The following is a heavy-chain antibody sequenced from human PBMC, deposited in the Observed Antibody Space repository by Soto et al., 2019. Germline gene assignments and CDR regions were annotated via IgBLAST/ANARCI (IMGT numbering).Heavy chain of an antibody. CDR2: ITHSGGT. D-gene: IGHD3-3*02. J-gene: IGHJ6*02. CDR1: GGTFSGYF. V-gene: IGHV4-34*01. CDR3: ARDRQFYHFWSGYENEGPDGLDV. Sequence: SETLSPTCAVSGGTFSGYFGPWILHAPGKGLEWIGEITHSGGTNYNSSLKSRVMISVDTSKKQFSLILSSVTAADTAVYYCARDRQFYHFWSGYENEGPDGLDVWGQGTTVTVSS.